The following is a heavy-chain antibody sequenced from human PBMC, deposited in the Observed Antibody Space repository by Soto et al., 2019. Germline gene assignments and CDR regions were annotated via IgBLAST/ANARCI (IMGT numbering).Heavy chain of an antibody. J-gene: IGHJ6*02. CDR1: GGTFTSYG. CDR3: ARVGDIVLVPAGPYYYYGMDV. Sequence: ASVKVSCKASGGTFTSYGISWVRQAPGQGLEWMGWISAYNGNTNYAQKLQGRVTMTTDTSTSTAYMELRSLRSDDTAVYYCARVGDIVLVPAGPYYYYGMDVWGQGTTVTVSS. V-gene: IGHV1-18*01. CDR2: ISAYNGNT. D-gene: IGHD2-2*01.